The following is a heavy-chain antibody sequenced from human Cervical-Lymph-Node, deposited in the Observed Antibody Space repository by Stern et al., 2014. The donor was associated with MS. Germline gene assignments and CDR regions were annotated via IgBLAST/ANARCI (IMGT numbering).Heavy chain of an antibody. V-gene: IGHV2-5*02. CDR1: GFSLSTSGVG. J-gene: IGHJ4*02. Sequence: ESGPTLVKPTQTLTLTCTFSGFSLSTSGVGVGWIRQPPGEALEWLALLYWDDDKRYSRSLKSRLTITKDTSKNQVVLTMTNVDPVDTATYYCAHSPSLKLWTHYFTYWGQGTLVTVSS. D-gene: IGHD3-10*01. CDR2: LYWDDDK. CDR3: AHSPSLKLWTHYFTY.